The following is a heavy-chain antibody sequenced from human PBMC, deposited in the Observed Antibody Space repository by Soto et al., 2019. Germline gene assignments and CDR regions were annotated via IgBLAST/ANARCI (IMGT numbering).Heavy chain of an antibody. CDR3: ARERYSYGGVVYYYYGMDI. CDR1: GYTFTSYG. Sequence: ASVKVSCKASGYTFTSYGISWVRQAPGQGLEWMGIINPSGGSTSYAQKFQGRVTMTRDTSTSTVYMELSSLRSEDTAVYYCARERYSYGGVVYYYYGMDIWGQGTTVTVSS. J-gene: IGHJ6*02. CDR2: INPSGGST. D-gene: IGHD5-18*01. V-gene: IGHV1-46*01.